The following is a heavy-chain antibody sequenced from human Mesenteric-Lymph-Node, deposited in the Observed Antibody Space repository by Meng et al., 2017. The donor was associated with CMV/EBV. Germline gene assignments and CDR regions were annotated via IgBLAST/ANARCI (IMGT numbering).Heavy chain of an antibody. V-gene: IGHV3-74*01. CDR1: GFTFSSYW. D-gene: IGHD3-16*01. CDR3: VKDRGAVTGNYYYYAMDV. CDR2: INSDGSST. J-gene: IGHJ6*02. Sequence: GESLKISCAASGFTFSSYWMHWVRQAPGKGLVWVSRINSDGSSTSYADSVKGRFTISRDNAKNTLYLQMNSLRTEDTALYYCVKDRGAVTGNYYYYAMDVWGRGTTVTVSS.